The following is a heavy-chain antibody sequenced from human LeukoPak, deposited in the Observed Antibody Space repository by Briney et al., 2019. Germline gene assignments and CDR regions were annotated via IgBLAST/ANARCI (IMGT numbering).Heavy chain of an antibody. Sequence: PGGSLRLSCAASGFTFSSYSMNWVRQAPGKGLEWVSHISSGSGSISYADSVKGRFTISRDMTKNSLYLQLNTLTTEDTALYYCATERSRYFDFWGQGTLVTVSS. CDR2: ISSGSGSI. V-gene: IGHV3-48*01. CDR1: GFTFSSYS. CDR3: ATERSRYFDF. D-gene: IGHD3-16*01. J-gene: IGHJ4*02.